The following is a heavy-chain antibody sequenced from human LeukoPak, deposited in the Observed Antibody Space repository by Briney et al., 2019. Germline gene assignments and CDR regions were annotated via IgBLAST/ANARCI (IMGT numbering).Heavy chain of an antibody. J-gene: IGHJ4*02. V-gene: IGHV4-34*01. CDR2: INHSGST. D-gene: IGHD4-23*01. CDR3: ASADYGGNPVYFDY. Sequence: SETLSLTCAVYGGSFRGYYWSWIRQPPGKGREGIGEINHSGSTNYNPSLKRRVTIPVDTSKNQFSLELSSVTAADTAVYYCASADYGGNPVYFDYWGQGTLVTVSS. CDR1: GGSFRGYY.